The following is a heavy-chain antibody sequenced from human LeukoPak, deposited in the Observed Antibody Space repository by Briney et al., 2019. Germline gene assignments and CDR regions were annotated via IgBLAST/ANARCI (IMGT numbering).Heavy chain of an antibody. D-gene: IGHD6-13*01. CDR2: INHSGST. Sequence: SETLSLTCAVYGGSVSGYYWSWIRQPPGKGLEWIGEINHSGSTNYNPSLKSRVTISVDTSKNQFSLKLSSVTAADTAVYYCARANGYSFDYWGQGTLVTVSS. CDR3: ARANGYSFDY. V-gene: IGHV4-34*01. CDR1: GGSVSGYY. J-gene: IGHJ4*02.